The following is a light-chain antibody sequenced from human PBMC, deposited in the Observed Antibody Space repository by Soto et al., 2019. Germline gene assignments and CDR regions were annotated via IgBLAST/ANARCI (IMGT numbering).Light chain of an antibody. CDR2: GAS. CDR1: QSVSSSY. J-gene: IGKJ3*01. V-gene: IGKV3-20*01. Sequence: EIVLTQSPGTLSLSPGESATLSCRASQSVSSSYLAWYQQKAGQAPRLLIYGASSRATGIPDRFSGSGSGKDCTLTISRMEPEYFAVYSCQQYGSSLFTYGTGTKLDIK. CDR3: QQYGSSLFT.